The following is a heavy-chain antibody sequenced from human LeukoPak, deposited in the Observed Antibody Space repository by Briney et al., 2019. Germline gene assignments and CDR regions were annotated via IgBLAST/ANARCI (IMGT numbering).Heavy chain of an antibody. V-gene: IGHV4-34*01. CDR3: ARGRGDLTAYYYFDY. D-gene: IGHD3-9*01. Sequence: SETLSLTCAVYGGSFSGYYWSWIRQPPGKGLERLGEINHSGSTNYNPSLKSRVTISVDTSKNQFSLKLSSVTAADTAVYYCARGRGDLTAYYYFDYWGQGTLVTVSS. J-gene: IGHJ4*02. CDR1: GGSFSGYY. CDR2: INHSGST.